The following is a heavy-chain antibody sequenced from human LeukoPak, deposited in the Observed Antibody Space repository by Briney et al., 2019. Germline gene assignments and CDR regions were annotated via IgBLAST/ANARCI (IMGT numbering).Heavy chain of an antibody. CDR2: IYYSGST. CDR3: ARGPGSGYYRLNWFDP. V-gene: IGHV4-31*03. CDR1: GGSISSGGYY. Sequence: SQTLSLTCTVSGGSISSGGYYWSWIRQHPGKGLEWIGYIYYSGSTYYNPSLKSRVTISVDTSKNQFSLKLSSVTAADTAVYYCARGPGSGYYRLNWFDPWGQGTLGTVSS. J-gene: IGHJ5*02. D-gene: IGHD3-22*01.